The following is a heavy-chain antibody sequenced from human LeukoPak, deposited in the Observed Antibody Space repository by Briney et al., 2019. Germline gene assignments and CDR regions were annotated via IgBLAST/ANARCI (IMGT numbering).Heavy chain of an antibody. J-gene: IGHJ4*02. Sequence: GGSLRLSCVASGFPFPTYAMMWVRQAPGKGLEWVSSISSSSSYIYYADSVKGRFTISRDIFKNTLYLQMNNLRPEDTAVYYCAKDVSGQAYWGQGTLLTVSS. CDR3: AKDVSGQAY. D-gene: IGHD3-3*01. V-gene: IGHV3-21*01. CDR2: ISSSSSYI. CDR1: GFPFPTYA.